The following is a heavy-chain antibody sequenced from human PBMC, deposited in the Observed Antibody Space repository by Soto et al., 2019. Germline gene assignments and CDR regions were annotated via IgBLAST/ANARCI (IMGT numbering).Heavy chain of an antibody. D-gene: IGHD1-1*01. CDR2: IYYSGST. J-gene: IGHJ4*02. Sequence: SGTLSLTCTVSGGSISSYYWSWIRQPPGKGLEWIGYIYYSGSTNYNPSLKSRVTISVDTSKNQFSLKMSSVTAADTAVYYCARLATRYYFDYWGQGTLVTVSS. V-gene: IGHV4-59*01. CDR1: GGSISSYY. CDR3: ARLATRYYFDY.